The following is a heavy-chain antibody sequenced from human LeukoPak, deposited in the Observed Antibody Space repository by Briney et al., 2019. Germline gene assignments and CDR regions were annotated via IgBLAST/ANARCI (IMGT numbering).Heavy chain of an antibody. J-gene: IGHJ4*02. V-gene: IGHV1-18*01. CDR1: GYTFTSYG. CDR2: ISAYNGNT. CDR3: AKVGALGSFDY. D-gene: IGHD1-26*01. Sequence: ASVKVSCKASGYTFTSYGISWVRQAPGQGLEWMGWISAYNGNTKYAQKLQGRVTMTTDTSTSTAYMELRSLRSDDTAMYYCAKVGALGSFDYWGQGTLVTVSS.